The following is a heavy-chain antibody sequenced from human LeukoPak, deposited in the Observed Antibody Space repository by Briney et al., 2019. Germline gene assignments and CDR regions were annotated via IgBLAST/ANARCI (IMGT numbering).Heavy chain of an antibody. CDR2: ISYDGSNK. V-gene: IGHV3-30*18. D-gene: IGHD3-16*01. J-gene: IGHJ4*02. Sequence: GGSLRLSCAASGFTFSSYGMHWVRQAPGKGLEWVAVISYDGSNKYYADSVKGRFTISRDNSKNTLYLQMNSLRAEDTAVYYCAKDRTLGCFDYWGQGTLVTVSS. CDR3: AKDRTLGCFDY. CDR1: GFTFSSYG.